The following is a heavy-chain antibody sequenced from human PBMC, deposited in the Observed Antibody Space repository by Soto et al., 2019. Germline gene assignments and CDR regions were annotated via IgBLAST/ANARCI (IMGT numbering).Heavy chain of an antibody. CDR1: GGSISSYY. V-gene: IGHV4-59*01. D-gene: IGHD6-19*01. CDR3: ARAVAGFLYFDY. Sequence: SETLSLTCTVSGGSISSYYWSWIRQPPGKGLEWIGYIYYGGSTNYNPSLKSRVTISVDTSKNQFSLKLSSVTAADTAVYYCARAVAGFLYFDYWGQGTLVTVSS. J-gene: IGHJ4*02. CDR2: IYYGGST.